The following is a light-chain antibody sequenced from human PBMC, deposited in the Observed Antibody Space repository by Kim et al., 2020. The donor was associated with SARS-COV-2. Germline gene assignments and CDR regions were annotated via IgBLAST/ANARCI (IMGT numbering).Light chain of an antibody. CDR3: QQSYRPFWT. CDR2: AAF. V-gene: IGKV1-39*01. J-gene: IGKJ1*01. Sequence: ASVGDRVTITCRASQSISNYLKWYQQKPGKAPKFLIYAAFNLQSGVPSRFSGSGSGTDFTLTISSLQTEDFATYYCQQSYRPFWTFGQGTKVDIK. CDR1: QSISNY.